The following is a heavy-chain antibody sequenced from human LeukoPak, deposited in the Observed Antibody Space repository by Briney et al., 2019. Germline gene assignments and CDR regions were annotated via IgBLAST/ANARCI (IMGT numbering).Heavy chain of an antibody. CDR1: GYAFTDYY. CDR3: ARESPVRLTSGFDI. J-gene: IGHJ3*02. D-gene: IGHD3-10*01. CDR2: ISPNSGGT. V-gene: IGHV1-2*02. Sequence: ASVRVSCKASGYAFTDYYMHWVRQAPGQGLEWMGWISPNSGGTNYAQKFQGRVTMTRDTSISTAYMELSRLRSDDTAIYYCARESPVRLTSGFDIWGQGTMVTVSS.